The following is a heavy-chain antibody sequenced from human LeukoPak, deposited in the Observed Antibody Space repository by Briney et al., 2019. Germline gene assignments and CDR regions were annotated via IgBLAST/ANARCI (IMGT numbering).Heavy chain of an antibody. V-gene: IGHV1-69*05. Sequence: SVKVSCKASGGTFSSYAISWVRQAPGQWLEWMGGIIPIFGTANYAQKFQGRVTITTDESTSTAYMELSSLRSEDTAVYYCARDSFEYSSSSTFDYWGQGTLVTVSS. D-gene: IGHD6-6*01. J-gene: IGHJ4*02. CDR2: IIPIFGTA. CDR3: ARDSFEYSSSSTFDY. CDR1: GGTFSSYA.